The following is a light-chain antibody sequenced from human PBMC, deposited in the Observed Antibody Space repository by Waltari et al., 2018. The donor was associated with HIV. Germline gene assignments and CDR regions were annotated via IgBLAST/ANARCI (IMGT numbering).Light chain of an antibody. CDR2: WAS. Sequence: DIVMRQTPHSLIVSPGKRAPINCRSKQSLLYSPNNKNFLVWYQQKPGQPPKLLIYWASSRESGVPARFSGSGSGTNFTLTISSLQPEDVATYFCQQYFSTPWTFGQGTKV. J-gene: IGKJ1*01. V-gene: IGKV4-1*01. CDR1: QSLLYSPNNKNF. CDR3: QQYFSTPWT.